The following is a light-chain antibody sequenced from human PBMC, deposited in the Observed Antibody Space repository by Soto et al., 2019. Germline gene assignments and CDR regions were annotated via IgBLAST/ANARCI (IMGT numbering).Light chain of an antibody. CDR1: QDISNF. CDR2: TAS. Sequence: DFQMTQSPSSLSASVGDRVTISCRAGQDISNFLAWYQQRPGKVPKLLIYTASTLQSGVPSRFSGSGSGTDFTLTISSLQPEDAATYFCPRYRGAPRTFGQGTKVEIK. CDR3: PRYRGAPRT. V-gene: IGKV1-27*01. J-gene: IGKJ1*01.